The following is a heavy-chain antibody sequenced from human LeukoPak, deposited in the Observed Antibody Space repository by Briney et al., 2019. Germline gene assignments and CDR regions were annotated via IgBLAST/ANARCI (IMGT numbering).Heavy chain of an antibody. CDR3: VKGRITMVRGVFDY. CDR1: GFTFSDYY. J-gene: IGHJ4*02. Sequence: GGSLRLSCAASGFTFSDYYMSWIRQAPGKGLEYVSAISSNGGSTYYADSVKGRFTISRDNSKNTLYLQMSSLRAEDTAVYYCVKGRITMVRGVFDYWGQGTLVTVSS. D-gene: IGHD3-10*01. V-gene: IGHV3-64D*09. CDR2: ISSNGGST.